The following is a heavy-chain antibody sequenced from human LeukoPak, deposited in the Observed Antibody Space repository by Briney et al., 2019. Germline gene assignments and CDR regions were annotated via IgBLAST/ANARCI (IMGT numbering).Heavy chain of an antibody. CDR3: ARDRRTYYTGSGSYYKVGRLDF. CDR1: GYTFNANY. V-gene: IGHV1-2*02. Sequence: ASVKVSCKASGYTFNANYIHWVRQAPGQGLEWMGWINPNSGETNYSQKFQGRVIVTRDTSISTAYMELSGLTSEDTAVYYCARDRRTYYTGSGSYYKVGRLDFWGQGTLITVSS. D-gene: IGHD3-10*01. CDR2: INPNSGET. J-gene: IGHJ4*02.